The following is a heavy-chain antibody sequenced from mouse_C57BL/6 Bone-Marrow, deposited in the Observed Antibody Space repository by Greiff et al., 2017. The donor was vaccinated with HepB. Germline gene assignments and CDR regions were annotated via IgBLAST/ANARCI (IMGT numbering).Heavy chain of an antibody. CDR3: ARTLVVAPYFDV. Sequence: QVQLQQSGAELVKPGASVKMSCKASGYTFTSYWITWVKQRPGQGLEWIGDIYPGSGSTNYNEKFKSKATLTVDTSSSTAYMQLSSLTSEDSAVYYCARTLVVAPYFDVWGTGTTVTVSS. J-gene: IGHJ1*03. D-gene: IGHD1-1*01. CDR1: GYTFTSYW. V-gene: IGHV1-55*01. CDR2: IYPGSGST.